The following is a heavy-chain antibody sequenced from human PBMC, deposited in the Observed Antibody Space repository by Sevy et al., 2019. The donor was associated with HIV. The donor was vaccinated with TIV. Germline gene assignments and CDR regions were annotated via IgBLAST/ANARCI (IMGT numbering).Heavy chain of an antibody. CDR3: ARDRPPSATTVAHFDC. CDR2: ISNSGTSM. V-gene: IGHV3-48*03. Sequence: GGSLRLSCVASGFTFSSYEMNWVRQAPGKGLEWVSYISNSGTSMYYSDSVKGRFTISRDNARNSLYLQRNSLRAEDTAVYYCARDRPPSATTVAHFDCWGQGTLVTVSS. D-gene: IGHD4-17*01. CDR1: GFTFSSYE. J-gene: IGHJ4*02.